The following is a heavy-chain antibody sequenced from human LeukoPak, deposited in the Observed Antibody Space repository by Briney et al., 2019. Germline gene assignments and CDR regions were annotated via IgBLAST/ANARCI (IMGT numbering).Heavy chain of an antibody. D-gene: IGHD6-13*01. CDR2: IYTSGST. Sequence: PSETLSLTCTVSGGSTSSYYWSWIWQPAGKGLEWIGRIYTSGSTNYNPSLKSRVTMSVDTSKNQFSLKLSSVTAADTAVYYCARVRAIAAAGNYVDAFDIWGQGTMVTVSS. CDR3: ARVRAIAAAGNYVDAFDI. V-gene: IGHV4-4*07. J-gene: IGHJ3*02. CDR1: GGSTSSYY.